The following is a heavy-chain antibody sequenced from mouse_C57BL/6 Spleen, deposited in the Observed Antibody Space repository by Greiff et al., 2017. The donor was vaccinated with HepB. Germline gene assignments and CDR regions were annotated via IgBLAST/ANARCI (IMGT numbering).Heavy chain of an antibody. CDR3: ASSMGNYYAMDY. CDR2: IDPSVSET. Sequence: QVQLQQPGAELVRPGSSVKLSCKASGYTFTSYWMHWVKQRPIQGLEWIGNIDPSVSETHYNQKFKDKATLTVDKSSSTAYMQLSSLTSEDSAVYYCASSMGNYYAMDYWGQGTSVTVSS. J-gene: IGHJ4*01. CDR1: GYTFTSYW. V-gene: IGHV1-52*01. D-gene: IGHD1-1*02.